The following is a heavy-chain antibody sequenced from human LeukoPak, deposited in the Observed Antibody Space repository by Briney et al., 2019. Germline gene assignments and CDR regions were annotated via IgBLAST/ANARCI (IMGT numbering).Heavy chain of an antibody. Sequence: SETLSHTCTVSGGSISSNNYYWGWIRQPPGKGLEWIGSIYYSGSTYYNPSLKSRIIISVDTSKNQFSLKLSSVTATDTAVYYCARRSGIAAAWYDIWGQGTLVTVSS. CDR1: GGSISSNNYY. CDR2: IYYSGST. D-gene: IGHD6-13*01. J-gene: IGHJ4*02. CDR3: ARRSGIAAAWYDI. V-gene: IGHV4-39*01.